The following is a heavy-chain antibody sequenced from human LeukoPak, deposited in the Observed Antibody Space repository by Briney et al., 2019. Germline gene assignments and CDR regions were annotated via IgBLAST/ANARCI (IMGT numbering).Heavy chain of an antibody. Sequence: PGGSLRLSCAASGFTFSSYAMSWVRQAPGKGLEWVSAISGSGGSTYYADSVKGRFTISRDNSKNTLYLQVNSLRAEDTAVYYCAKGPTVTRNYYFDYWGQGTLVTVSS. CDR2: ISGSGGST. V-gene: IGHV3-23*01. J-gene: IGHJ4*02. CDR1: GFTFSSYA. CDR3: AKGPTVTRNYYFDY. D-gene: IGHD4-11*01.